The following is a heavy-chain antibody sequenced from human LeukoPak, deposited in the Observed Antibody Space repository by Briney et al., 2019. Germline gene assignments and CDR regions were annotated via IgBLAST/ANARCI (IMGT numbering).Heavy chain of an antibody. D-gene: IGHD5-12*01. J-gene: IGHJ6*02. CDR1: GFTFDDYA. V-gene: IGHV3-43*02. CDR3: AKDIVATVNYYYYGMDV. CDR2: ISGDGGST. Sequence: SGGSLRLSCAASGFTFDDYAMHWVRQAPGKGLEWVSLISGDGGSTYYADSVKGRFAISRDNSKNSLYLQMNSLRTEDTALYYCAKDIVATVNYYYYGMDVWGQGTTVTVSS.